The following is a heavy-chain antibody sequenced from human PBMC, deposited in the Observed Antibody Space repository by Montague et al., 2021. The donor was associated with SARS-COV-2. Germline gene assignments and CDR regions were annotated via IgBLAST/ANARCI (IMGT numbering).Heavy chain of an antibody. Sequence: SLRLSCAASGFTFSSYAMTWVRQAPGKGLEWVSAISGSGFTTYYADSVKGRFIISRDNSRNTVYMQMNNLRAEDTAVYYCAKGFTYYFASGGYPNYFDPWGQGTLVSVSS. CDR2: ISGSGFTT. CDR3: AKGFTYYFASGGYPNYFDP. D-gene: IGHD3-10*01. J-gene: IGHJ5*02. CDR1: GFTFSSYA. V-gene: IGHV3-23*01.